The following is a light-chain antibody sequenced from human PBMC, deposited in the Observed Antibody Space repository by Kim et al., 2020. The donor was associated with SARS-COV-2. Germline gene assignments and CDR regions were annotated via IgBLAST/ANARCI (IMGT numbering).Light chain of an antibody. CDR3: LFYYNGGREMI. V-gene: IGLV7-46*01. J-gene: IGLJ2*01. CDR1: TGAVTSGHY. CDR2: ETS. Sequence: QAVVTQEPSLTVSPGGTVTLTCGSSTGAVTSGHYPYWFQQRPGQAPRTLIYETSNKHSWTPARFSGSLLGGKAALTLSGAQPEDEADYYCLFYYNGGREMIFGGGTQLTVL.